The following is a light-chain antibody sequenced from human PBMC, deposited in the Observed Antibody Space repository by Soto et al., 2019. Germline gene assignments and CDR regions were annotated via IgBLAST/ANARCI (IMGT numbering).Light chain of an antibody. Sequence: QSALTQPASVSGSLGQSITISCSGSDNDFVSWYQHAPGKAPRMLLYRVNYRPSGISHRFSGSQSGDTASLTISGLQAEDESDYYCSAYSRKYHVVFGGGTKVTVL. CDR1: DNDFV. CDR2: RVN. J-gene: IGLJ3*02. V-gene: IGLV2-14*01. CDR3: SAYSRKYHVV.